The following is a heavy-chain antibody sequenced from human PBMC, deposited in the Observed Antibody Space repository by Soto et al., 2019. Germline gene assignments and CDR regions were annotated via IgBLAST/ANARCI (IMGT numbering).Heavy chain of an antibody. J-gene: IGHJ4*02. Sequence: EVQLVESGGGLVQPGGSLRLSCAASGFTFDDYSINWVRQAPGKGLEWVSGISWHGEKIVYADCVKGRFTISRDNAKKSVYLEMNSLRVEDTALYYCTKVHHTVGWHSHFDSWGQGALVTVSS. D-gene: IGHD6-19*01. CDR3: TKVHHTVGWHSHFDS. CDR1: GFTFDDYS. CDR2: ISWHGEKI. V-gene: IGHV3-9*01.